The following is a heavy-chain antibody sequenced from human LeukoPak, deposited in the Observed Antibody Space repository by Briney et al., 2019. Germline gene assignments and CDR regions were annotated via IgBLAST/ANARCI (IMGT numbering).Heavy chain of an antibody. V-gene: IGHV3-23*01. Sequence: GGSLRLSCAVSGFSFSSYAMSWVRQAPGKGLEWVSAISGSGGSAYYADSVKGRFTISRDNSKNTLYLQMNGLRAEDTAVYYCAKDLGNIVVVVAALRTFDYWGQGTLVTVSS. CDR2: ISGSGGSA. D-gene: IGHD2-15*01. J-gene: IGHJ4*02. CDR3: AKDLGNIVVVVAALRTFDY. CDR1: GFSFSSYA.